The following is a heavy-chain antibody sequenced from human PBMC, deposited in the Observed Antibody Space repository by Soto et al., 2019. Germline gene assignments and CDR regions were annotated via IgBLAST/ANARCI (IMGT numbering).Heavy chain of an antibody. CDR2: IVVGSGNT. CDR3: AAGGGYCSSTSCYLYYYGMDV. D-gene: IGHD2-2*01. V-gene: IGHV1-58*01. Sequence: SVKVSCKASGFTFTSSAVQWVRQARGQRLEWIGWIVVGSGNTNYAQKFQERVTITRDMSTSTAYMELGSLRSEDTAVYYCAAGGGYCSSTSCYLYYYGMDVWGQGTTVTVSS. CDR1: GFTFTSSA. J-gene: IGHJ6*02.